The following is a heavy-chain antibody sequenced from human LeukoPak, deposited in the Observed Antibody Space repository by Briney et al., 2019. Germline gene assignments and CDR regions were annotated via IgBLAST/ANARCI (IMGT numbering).Heavy chain of an antibody. CDR1: GFTFSSYS. Sequence: GSLRLSCAASGFTFSSYSMNWVRQAPGKGLEWIGSIYYSGSTYYNPSLKSRVTISVDTSKNQFSLKLGSVTAADTAVYYCARENDGSGSYVNWFDPWGQGTLVTVSS. V-gene: IGHV4-38-2*02. CDR2: IYYSGST. CDR3: ARENDGSGSYVNWFDP. D-gene: IGHD3-10*01. J-gene: IGHJ5*02.